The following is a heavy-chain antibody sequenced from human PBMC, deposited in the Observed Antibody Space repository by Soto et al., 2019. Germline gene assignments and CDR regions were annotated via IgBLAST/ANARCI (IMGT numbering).Heavy chain of an antibody. J-gene: IGHJ6*02. V-gene: IGHV4-30-4*01. Sequence: QVQLQESGPGLVKPSQTLSLTCTVSGGSISSGDYYWSWIRQPPGKGLEWIGYIYYSGSTYYNPSLKSRVTISVDTYKNQFSLKLSSVTAADTAVYYCARGHGLGDYYYYGMDVWGQGTTVTVSS. CDR3: ARGHGLGDYYYYGMDV. CDR1: GGSISSGDYY. CDR2: IYYSGST. D-gene: IGHD3-10*01.